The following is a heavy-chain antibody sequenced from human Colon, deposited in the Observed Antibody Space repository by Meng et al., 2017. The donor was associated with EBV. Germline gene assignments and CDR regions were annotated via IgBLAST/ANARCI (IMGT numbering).Heavy chain of an antibody. CDR3: ARVGAYCGGDCYHPS. J-gene: IGHJ4*02. V-gene: IGHV4-4*02. D-gene: IGHD2-21*02. Sequence: QVQLQDSGPGLVKPSGXXSLTCXVSGGSLSSRNWWSWVRQPPGKGLEWIGEIYHSGSTNYNPSLKSRVTISVDESKNQFSLRLSSVTAADTAVYYCARVGAYCGGDCYHPSWDQGTLVTVSS. CDR2: IYHSGST. CDR1: GGSLSSRNW.